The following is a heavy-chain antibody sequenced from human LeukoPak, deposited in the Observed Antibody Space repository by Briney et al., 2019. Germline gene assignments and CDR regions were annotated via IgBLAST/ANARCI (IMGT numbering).Heavy chain of an antibody. V-gene: IGHV3-66*02. CDR2: IYDGGTT. CDR1: GFILSCNY. Sequence: GGSVRLFCAASGFILSCNYMNWVRQATGKRLEGVSVIYDGGTTYYADSVKGRFTISRDNSKNTLYLQMNSLRAEDTAVYYCARVRFYYYYMDVWGKGTTVTVSS. CDR3: ARVRFYYYYMDV. J-gene: IGHJ6*03.